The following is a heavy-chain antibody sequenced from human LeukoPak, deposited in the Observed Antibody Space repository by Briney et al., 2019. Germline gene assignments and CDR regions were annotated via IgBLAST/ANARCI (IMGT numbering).Heavy chain of an antibody. Sequence: PGGSLRLSCAASGFTFSSYSMSWVRQAPGKGLEWVSSISSSSTYRYYAASVKGRFTISRDNAKNSLYPQMNSLRAEDTALYYCARGRYSGSYLLDYWGQGTLVTVSS. CDR1: GFTFSSYS. V-gene: IGHV3-21*01. J-gene: IGHJ4*02. CDR3: ARGRYSGSYLLDY. D-gene: IGHD1-26*01. CDR2: ISSSSTYR.